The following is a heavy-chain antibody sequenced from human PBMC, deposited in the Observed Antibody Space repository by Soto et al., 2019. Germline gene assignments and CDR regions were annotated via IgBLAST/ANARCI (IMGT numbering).Heavy chain of an antibody. CDR2: ISGSGGRT. J-gene: IGHJ4*02. V-gene: IGHV3-23*01. Sequence: GGSLRLSCAASEFTFSSYAMSWVRQAPGKGLEWVSTISGSGGRTYYADSVKGRFTISRDNSRNTLHLQMNSLRVEDTALYYCAKTLLSTSWYGLHDYVSQGTLVTVSS. D-gene: IGHD6-13*01. CDR1: EFTFSSYA. CDR3: AKTLLSTSWYGLHDY.